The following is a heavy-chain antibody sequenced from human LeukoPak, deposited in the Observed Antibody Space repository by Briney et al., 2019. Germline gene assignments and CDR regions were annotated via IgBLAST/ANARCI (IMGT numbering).Heavy chain of an antibody. CDR2: SSSSGNYI. D-gene: IGHD2-15*01. Sequence: GGSLRLSCASSGITFSSYTMNWVRQAPGKGLEWFSSSSSSGNYIYYADSVKGRFTISRDNAKNSVYLQMDSLRAEDTAVYYCARDYYCSGGSCYSPDYDYWGQGTQVTVSS. CDR3: ARDYYCSGGSCYSPDYDY. V-gene: IGHV3-21*01. J-gene: IGHJ4*02. CDR1: GITFSSYT.